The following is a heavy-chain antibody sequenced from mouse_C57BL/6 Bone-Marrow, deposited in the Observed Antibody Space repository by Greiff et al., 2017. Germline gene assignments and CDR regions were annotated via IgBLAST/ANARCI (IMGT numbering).Heavy chain of an antibody. CDR2: IYPYNGVS. J-gene: IGHJ4*01. CDR1: GYSFTGYY. D-gene: IGHD2-3*01. CDR3: AKEDGYYFFYAMDY. Sequence: EVQLQESGPELVKPGASVKISCKASGYSFTGYYMHWVKQSHGNILDWIGYIYPYNGVSSYNQKFKGKATLTVDKSSSTAYMELRSLTSDDSAVYYCAKEDGYYFFYAMDYWGQGTSVTVSS. V-gene: IGHV1-31*01.